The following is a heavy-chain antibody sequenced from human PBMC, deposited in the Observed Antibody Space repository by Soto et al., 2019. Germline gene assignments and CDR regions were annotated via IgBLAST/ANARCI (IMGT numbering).Heavy chain of an antibody. CDR2: INHSGST. CDR1: GGSFSGYY. J-gene: IGHJ4*02. V-gene: IGHV4-34*01. CDR3: ARGWGRIFDY. D-gene: IGHD7-27*01. Sequence: QVQLQQRGAGLLKPSETLSLTCAVYGGSFSGYYWSWIRQPPGKGLEWIGVINHSGSTNYNPALKSRVTLSVDTSKNQFSLTLSSVTAADTAVYYCARGWGRIFDYWGQGTLVTVSS.